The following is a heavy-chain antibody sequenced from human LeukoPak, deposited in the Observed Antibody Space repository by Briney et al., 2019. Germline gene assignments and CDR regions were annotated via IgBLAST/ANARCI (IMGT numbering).Heavy chain of an antibody. Sequence: LSLTCTVSGGSITNRNYYWGWIRQHPGEALEWIGYIYYTGRADYNPSLKSRVTISADTSKNRFTLKLSSVTAADTAVYYCARGPTAGSYFRVGFDYWGQGNLVTVSS. CDR1: GGSITNRNYY. J-gene: IGHJ4*02. V-gene: IGHV4-31*03. D-gene: IGHD1-26*01. CDR3: ARGPTAGSYFRVGFDY. CDR2: IYYTGRA.